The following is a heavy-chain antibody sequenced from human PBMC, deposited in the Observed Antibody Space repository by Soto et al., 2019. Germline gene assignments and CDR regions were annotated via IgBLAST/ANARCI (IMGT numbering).Heavy chain of an antibody. V-gene: IGHV3-48*01. CDR2: ISSSSSTI. Sequence: GGSLRLSCAASGFTFSSYSMNWVRQAPGKGLEWVSYISSSSSTIYYADSVKGRFTISRDNAKNSLYLQMNSLRAEDTAVYYCAREVASEDIVATITGTDYWGQGTLVTVSS. J-gene: IGHJ4*02. D-gene: IGHD5-12*01. CDR3: AREVASEDIVATITGTDY. CDR1: GFTFSSYS.